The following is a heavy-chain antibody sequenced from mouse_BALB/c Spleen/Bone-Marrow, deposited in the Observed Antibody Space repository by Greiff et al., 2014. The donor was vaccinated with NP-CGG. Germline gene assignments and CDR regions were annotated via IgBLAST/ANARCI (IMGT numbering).Heavy chain of an antibody. CDR1: GYTFTSYW. CDR2: IYPGSGTA. J-gene: IGHJ3*01. CDR3: ARFDGYDVGFAY. D-gene: IGHD2-2*01. Sequence: VQLQQSGSELVRPGASVKLSCKASGYTFTSYWMHWVKQRPGQGLEWIGNIYPGSGTAKYDEKFKNKATLTVDTSSSTAYMQLSSLTSEDSAVYYGARFDGYDVGFAYWGQGTLVTVS. V-gene: IGHV1S5*01.